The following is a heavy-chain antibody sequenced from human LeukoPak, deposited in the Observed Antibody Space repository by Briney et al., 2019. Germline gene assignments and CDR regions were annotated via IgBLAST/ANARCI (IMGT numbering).Heavy chain of an antibody. D-gene: IGHD4-17*01. CDR2: ISSDGSSP. V-gene: IGHV3-74*01. Sequence: PGGSLRLSCAASGFTFSSNWMHWVRQAPGKGLVWVSRISSDGSSPRYADSVRGRFTISRDNAKNTLYLQMTSLRVEDTGVYYCARDLFPYGDYFNNCAQGTLVTVSS. CDR3: ARDLFPYGDYFNN. J-gene: IGHJ4*02. CDR1: GFTFSSNW.